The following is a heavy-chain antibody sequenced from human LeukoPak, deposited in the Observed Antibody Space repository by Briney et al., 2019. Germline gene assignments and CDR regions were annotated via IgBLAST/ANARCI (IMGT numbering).Heavy chain of an antibody. CDR3: ARRGYSAYYFDY. CDR2: ISGSGGST. V-gene: IGHV3-23*01. Sequence: GGSLRLSCAASGFTFSSYAMSWVRQAPGKGLEWVSAISGSGGSTYYADSVKGRFTISRDNSKNTLYLQMNSLRAEDTAVYYCARRGYSAYYFDYWGQGTLVTVSS. D-gene: IGHD5-12*01. J-gene: IGHJ4*02. CDR1: GFTFSSYA.